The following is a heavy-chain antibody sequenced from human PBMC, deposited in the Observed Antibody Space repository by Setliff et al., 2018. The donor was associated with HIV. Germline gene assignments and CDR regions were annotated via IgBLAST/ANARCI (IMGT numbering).Heavy chain of an antibody. CDR2: IFRSGTT. CDR1: GGSFGDYR. D-gene: IGHD3-10*01. Sequence: PSETLSLTCTLSGGSFGDYRWSWIRQPAGRGLEWIGRIFRSGTTDYKFSLKSRVTISIDTSRNQFSLRLTSVTAEDTAVYYCARDRHYSGLGSYGPWGPGTLVTVSS. J-gene: IGHJ5*02. CDR3: ARDRHYSGLGSYGP. V-gene: IGHV4-4*07.